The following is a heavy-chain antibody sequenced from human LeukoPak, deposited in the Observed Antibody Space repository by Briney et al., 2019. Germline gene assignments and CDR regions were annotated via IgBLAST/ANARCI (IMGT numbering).Heavy chain of an antibody. V-gene: IGHV3-33*01. Sequence: GGSLRLSCAASGFTFSSYGMHWVRQAPGKGLEWVAVIWYDGSNKYYADSVKGRFTISRDNSKNTLYLQMNSLRAEDTAVYYCARERGEVGLDYWGQGTLVTVSS. CDR3: ARERGEVGLDY. CDR2: IWYDGSNK. D-gene: IGHD1-26*01. J-gene: IGHJ4*02. CDR1: GFTFSSYG.